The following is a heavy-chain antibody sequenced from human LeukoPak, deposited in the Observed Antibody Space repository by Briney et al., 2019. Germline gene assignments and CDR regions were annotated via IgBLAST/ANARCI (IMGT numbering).Heavy chain of an antibody. Sequence: PSETLSLTCAVYGGSFSGYYWSWIRQPPGKGLEWIGEINHSGSTNYNPSLKSRVTISVDTSKNQFSLKLSSVTAADTAVYYCARAKVRGVIITYYYYYYGMDVWGQGTTVTVSS. CDR1: GGSFSGYY. D-gene: IGHD3-10*01. J-gene: IGHJ6*02. V-gene: IGHV4-34*01. CDR2: INHSGST. CDR3: ARAKVRGVIITYYYYYYGMDV.